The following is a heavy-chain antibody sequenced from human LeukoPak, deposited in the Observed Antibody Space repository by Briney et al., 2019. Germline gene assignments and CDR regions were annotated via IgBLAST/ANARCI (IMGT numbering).Heavy chain of an antibody. CDR3: ARRRGYSYGLYYYYYMDV. Sequence: SETLSLTCAVYGGSFSGYYWSWIRQPPGKGLEWIGEINHSGSTNYNPSLKSRVTISVDTSKNQFSLKLSSVTAADTAVYYCARRRGYSYGLYYYYYMDVWGKGTTVTISS. D-gene: IGHD5-18*01. CDR2: INHSGST. V-gene: IGHV4-34*01. J-gene: IGHJ6*03. CDR1: GGSFSGYY.